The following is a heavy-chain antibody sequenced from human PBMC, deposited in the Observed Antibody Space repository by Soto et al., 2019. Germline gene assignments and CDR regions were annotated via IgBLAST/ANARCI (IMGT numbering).Heavy chain of an antibody. Sequence: GGSLRLSCAASGFTFSSYAMHWVRQAPGKGLEWVAVISYDGSNKYYADSVKGRFTISRDNSKNTLYLQMNSLRAEDTAVYYCARGAAAGLGYWGQGTLVTVSS. D-gene: IGHD6-13*01. CDR1: GFTFSSYA. CDR2: ISYDGSNK. J-gene: IGHJ4*02. V-gene: IGHV3-30-3*01. CDR3: ARGAAAGLGY.